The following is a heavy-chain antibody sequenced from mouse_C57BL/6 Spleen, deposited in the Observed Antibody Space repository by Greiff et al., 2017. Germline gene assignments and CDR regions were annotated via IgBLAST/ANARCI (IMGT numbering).Heavy chain of an antibody. D-gene: IGHD1-1*01. CDR2: IYWDDDK. CDR3: ARDFITTVVAGAMDY. J-gene: IGHJ4*01. V-gene: IGHV8-12*01. Sequence: QVTLKESGPGILQSSQTLSLTCSFSGFSLRTSGMGVSWIRQPSGKGLEWLAHIYWDDDKRYNPSLKSRLTISKDTSRNQVFLKITSVDTADTATYYCARDFITTVVAGAMDYWGQGTSVTVSS. CDR1: GFSLRTSGMG.